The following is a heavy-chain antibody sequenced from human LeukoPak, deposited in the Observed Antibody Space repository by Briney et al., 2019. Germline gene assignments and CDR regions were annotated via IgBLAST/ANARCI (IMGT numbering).Heavy chain of an antibody. J-gene: IGHJ5*02. CDR3: ARRAGYGSGSYLNWFGP. CDR1: GGSFSGYY. CDR2: INHSGST. V-gene: IGHV4-34*01. D-gene: IGHD3-10*01. Sequence: SETLSLTCAVYGGSFSGYYWSWIRQPPGKGLEWIGEINHSGSTNYNPSLKSRVTISVDTSKNQFSLKLSSVTAADTAVYYCARRAGYGSGSYLNWFGPWGQGTLVTVSS.